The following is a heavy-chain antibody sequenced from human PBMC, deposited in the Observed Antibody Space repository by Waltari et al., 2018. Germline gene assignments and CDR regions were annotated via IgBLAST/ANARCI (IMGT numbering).Heavy chain of an antibody. CDR2: ISSSSSTI. J-gene: IGHJ6*02. V-gene: IGHV3-48*01. Sequence: EVQLVESGGGLVQPGGSLRLSCAASGFTFSSYSMNWVRQAPGKGLEWVSYISSSSSTIYYADSVKGRLTISRDNAKNSLYLQMNSLRAEDTAVYYCAREKSAVAGLNYYYGMDVWGQGTTVTVSS. D-gene: IGHD6-19*01. CDR3: AREKSAVAGLNYYYGMDV. CDR1: GFTFSSYS.